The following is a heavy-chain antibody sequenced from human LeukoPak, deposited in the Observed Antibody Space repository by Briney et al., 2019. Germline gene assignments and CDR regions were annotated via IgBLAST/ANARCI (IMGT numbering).Heavy chain of an antibody. CDR3: ARVHSYYYGMDV. J-gene: IGHJ6*02. CDR1: GFTFSSYS. CDR2: ISSSSSTI. Sequence: GGSLRLSCAASGFTFSSYSMNWVRQAPGKGLEWVSYISSSSSTIYHADSVKGRFTSSRDNAKNSLYQQMNSLRAEDTAVYYCARVHSYYYGMDVWGQGTTVTVSS. V-gene: IGHV3-48*01.